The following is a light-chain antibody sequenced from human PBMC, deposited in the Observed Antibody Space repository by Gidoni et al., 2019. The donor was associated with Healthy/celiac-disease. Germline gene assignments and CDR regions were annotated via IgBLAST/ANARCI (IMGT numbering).Light chain of an antibody. CDR2: GAS. J-gene: IGKJ4*01. V-gene: IGKV3-15*01. CDR1: QSVNSN. CDR3: QQYNNWLT. Sequence: EIVMTQSPATLSVSPGERATLSCRASQSVNSNLAWYQQKPGQAPRLLIYGASTRATGIPARFSGSGSGTEFTLTISSLQPEDFAVYYCQQYNNWLTFGGGTKVEIK.